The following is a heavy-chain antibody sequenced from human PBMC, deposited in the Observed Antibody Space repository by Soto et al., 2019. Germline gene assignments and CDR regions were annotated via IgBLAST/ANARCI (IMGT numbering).Heavy chain of an antibody. V-gene: IGHV1-3*01. J-gene: IGHJ2*01. CDR2: INAGNGNT. D-gene: IGHD1-26*01. Sequence: QVQLVQSGAEVKKPGASVKVSCKASGYTFTNYAMHWVRQAPGQRLEWMGWINAGNGNTKYSQKFQGRVTITRDTSASTAYMALSSLRSEDTAVYYCARGGSLYWYFDLWGRDTLVTVSS. CDR1: GYTFTNYA. CDR3: ARGGSLYWYFDL.